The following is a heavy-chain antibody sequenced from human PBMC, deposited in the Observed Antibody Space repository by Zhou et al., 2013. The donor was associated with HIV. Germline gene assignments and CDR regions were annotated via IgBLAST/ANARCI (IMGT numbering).Heavy chain of an antibody. CDR2: INPNSGKG. D-gene: IGHD3-10*01. Sequence: VQLVQSGSEVKKSGASVNVSCKASGYTFTTSDIHWVRQASGQGLEWMGWINPNSGKGYYAQRFQGRVTMSRNISTTTAHMELSSLTSEDTAVYYCGRRGSWGDRTTIIRGGVDVWGQGTTVSVSS. CDR1: GYTFTTSD. CDR3: GRRGSWGDRTTIIRGGVDV. J-gene: IGHJ6*02. V-gene: IGHV1-8*01.